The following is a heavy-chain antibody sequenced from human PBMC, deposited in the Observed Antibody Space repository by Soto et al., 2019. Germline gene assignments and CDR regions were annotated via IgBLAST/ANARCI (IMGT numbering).Heavy chain of an antibody. CDR1: GFTFSSYA. Sequence: QVQLVESGGGVVQPGRSLRLSCAASGFTFSSYAMHWVRQAPGKGLEWVAVISYDGSNKYYADSVKGRFTISRDNSKNTLSLRMGSLRSEDTAVYYCASRGVSWGDSYGSSYFGYWGQGTLVTVSS. CDR3: ASRGVSWGDSYGSSYFGY. D-gene: IGHD5-18*01. V-gene: IGHV3-30-3*01. CDR2: ISYDGSNK. J-gene: IGHJ4*02.